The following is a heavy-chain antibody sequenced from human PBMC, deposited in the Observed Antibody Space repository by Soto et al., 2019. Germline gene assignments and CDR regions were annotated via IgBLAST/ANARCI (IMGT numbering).Heavy chain of an antibody. CDR1: GFTFSSYA. CDR2: ISGSGGST. CDR3: AKDVETIFGVVIGPIDY. V-gene: IGHV3-23*01. Sequence: GGSLRLSCAASGFTFSSYAMSWVRQAPGKGLEWVSAISGSGGSTYYAESVKGRFTISRDNSKNTLYLQMNSLRAEDTAVYYCAKDVETIFGVVIGPIDYWGQGTLVTVSS. D-gene: IGHD3-3*01. J-gene: IGHJ4*02.